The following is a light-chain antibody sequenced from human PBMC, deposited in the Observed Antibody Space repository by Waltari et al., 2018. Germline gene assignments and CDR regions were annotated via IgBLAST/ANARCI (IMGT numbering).Light chain of an antibody. CDR2: GAS. V-gene: IGKV3-15*01. CDR1: QSIRSN. Sequence: DIVITHSPATLSVFPGERATLSCRASQSIRSNLAWYQHKPGQAPRLLIYGASTRATGIPARFSGSGSGTEFTLTISSLQSEDFAVYFCQQYDNWLGTFGQGTKVEIK. J-gene: IGKJ1*01. CDR3: QQYDNWLGT.